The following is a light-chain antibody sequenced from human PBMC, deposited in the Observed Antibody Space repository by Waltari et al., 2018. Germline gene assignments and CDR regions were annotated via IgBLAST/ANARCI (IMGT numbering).Light chain of an antibody. CDR1: ESIGRT. Sequence: EIVLTQSPGHLSLSPGERATLSCRASESIGRTLAWYQQKPGQPPRLLVYDASSRATGIPGRFSGSGSGTDFSLTISRLEPEDFAVYYCQKYGTRPATFGQGTKVEIK. V-gene: IGKV3-20*01. CDR2: DAS. CDR3: QKYGTRPAT. J-gene: IGKJ1*01.